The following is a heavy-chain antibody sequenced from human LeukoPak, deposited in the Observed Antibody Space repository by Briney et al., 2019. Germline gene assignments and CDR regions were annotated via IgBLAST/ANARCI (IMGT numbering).Heavy chain of an antibody. Sequence: SETLSLTCTVSGGSISSGDYYWSWIRQPPGKGLEWIGYIYYGGSTYYNPSLKSRVTISVDTSKNQFSLKLSSVTAADTAVYYCAREFSGCLDNWFDPWGQGTLVTVSS. CDR2: IYYGGST. J-gene: IGHJ5*02. CDR3: AREFSGCLDNWFDP. V-gene: IGHV4-30-4*08. D-gene: IGHD1-26*01. CDR1: GGSISSGDYY.